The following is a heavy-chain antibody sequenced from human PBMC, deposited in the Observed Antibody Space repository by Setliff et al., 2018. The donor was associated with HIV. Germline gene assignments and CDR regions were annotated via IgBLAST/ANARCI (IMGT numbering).Heavy chain of an antibody. Sequence: ETLSLTCTVSGGSISSYYWSWIRQPPGKGLEWIVYIYYSGSTNYNPSLKSRVTISVDTSKNQFSLKLSSVTAADTAVYYCARDRSSGRGYYYSYYMDVWGKGTTVTVSS. V-gene: IGHV4-59*01. CDR1: GGSISSYY. D-gene: IGHD6-19*01. CDR3: ARDRSSGRGYYYSYYMDV. J-gene: IGHJ6*03. CDR2: IYYSGST.